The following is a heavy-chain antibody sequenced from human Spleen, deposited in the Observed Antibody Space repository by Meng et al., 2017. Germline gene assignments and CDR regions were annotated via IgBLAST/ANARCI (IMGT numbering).Heavy chain of an antibody. J-gene: IGHJ2*01. CDR1: VGSVSSGNYY. V-gene: IGHV4-61*03. Sequence: HLHRSRPVLVRPTETLSLNYSVSVGSVSSGNYYWSWVRQPPGKGLELIGFIYHTVSTDCNPSLKRRVTISVDTSNNHFSLKLTSVTAADTAVYYCARSYGSGTYWYFDLWGRGTLVTVSS. D-gene: IGHD3-10*01. CDR3: ARSYGSGTYWYFDL. CDR2: IYHTVST.